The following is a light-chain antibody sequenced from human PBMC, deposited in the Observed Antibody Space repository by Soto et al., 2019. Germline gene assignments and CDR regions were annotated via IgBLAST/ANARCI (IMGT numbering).Light chain of an antibody. Sequence: QSALTQPASVSVSPGHSITISCTGTSSDVGGYNYVSWYQQHPGKAPKLMIYEVSNRPSGVSNRFSGSKSGNTASLTVSGLQAEDEADYYCSSYTTTNTYVFGTGTKVTVL. CDR2: EVS. CDR1: SSDVGGYNY. J-gene: IGLJ1*01. V-gene: IGLV2-14*01. CDR3: SSYTTTNTYV.